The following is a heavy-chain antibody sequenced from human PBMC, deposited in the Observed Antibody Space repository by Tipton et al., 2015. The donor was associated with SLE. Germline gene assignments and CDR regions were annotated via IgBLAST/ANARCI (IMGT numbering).Heavy chain of an antibody. CDR1: GGSISSHY. V-gene: IGHV4-59*11. CDR3: ARVGSSFDY. Sequence: TLSLTCTVSGGSISSHYWSWIRQPPGKGLEWIGYIYYSGSTNYNPPLKSRVTISVDTSKNQFSLKLSSVTAADTAVYYCARVGSSFDYWGQGTLVTVSS. D-gene: IGHD3-10*01. CDR2: IYYSGST. J-gene: IGHJ4*02.